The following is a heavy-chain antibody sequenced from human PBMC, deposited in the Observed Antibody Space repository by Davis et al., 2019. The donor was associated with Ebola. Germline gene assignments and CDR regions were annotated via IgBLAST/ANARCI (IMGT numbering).Heavy chain of an antibody. CDR3: AKERWLQSYYFDY. CDR2: ISGSGGST. J-gene: IGHJ4*02. D-gene: IGHD5-24*01. V-gene: IGHV3-23*01. Sequence: GESLKISCAASGFTFSGYAMSWVRQAPGKGLEWVSAISGSGGSTYYADSVKGRFTISRDNSKNTLYLQMNSLRAEDTAVYYCAKERWLQSYYFDYWGQGTLVTVSS. CDR1: GFTFSGYA.